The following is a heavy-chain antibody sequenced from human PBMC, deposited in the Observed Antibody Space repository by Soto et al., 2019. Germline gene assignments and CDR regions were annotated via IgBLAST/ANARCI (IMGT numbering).Heavy chain of an antibody. V-gene: IGHV4-59*02. Sequence: SETLSLTCTVSGDSVTYYFWSWIRQPPGQRLEMIRFVYTGGDTMYHPYVRSRVGISWDTSKNQFFLKVSSVTAEDTAVYYCARGGSSSKWLDPWGQGTLVTVSS. CDR2: VYTGGDT. CDR1: GDSVTYYF. D-gene: IGHD3-10*01. J-gene: IGHJ5*02. CDR3: ARGGSSSKWLDP.